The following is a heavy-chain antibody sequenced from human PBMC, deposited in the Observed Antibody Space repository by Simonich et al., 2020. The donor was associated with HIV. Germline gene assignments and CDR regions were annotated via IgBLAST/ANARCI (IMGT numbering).Heavy chain of an antibody. Sequence: EVQLVESGGGLVQPGGSLRLSCAASGFTFGDYSMIWVRQAPGKGWEGVGLIKRKTNGGKIEYAASVKGRFTISRDDSKSIAYLQMNSLKTEDTAVYYCTSSDYDSSDYYYRYFQHWGQGTLVTVSS. CDR3: TSSDYDSSDYYYRYFQH. CDR2: IKRKTNGGKI. CDR1: GFTFGDYS. V-gene: IGHV3-49*04. D-gene: IGHD3-22*01. J-gene: IGHJ1*01.